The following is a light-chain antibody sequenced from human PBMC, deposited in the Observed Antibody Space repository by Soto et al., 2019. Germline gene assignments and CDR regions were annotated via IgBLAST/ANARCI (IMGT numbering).Light chain of an antibody. CDR2: SNN. J-gene: IGLJ2*01. Sequence: QSVLTQPPSASGTPGQRVTISCSGSNSNIGSKYVYWYQQLPGTAPKLLLYSNNQRPSAVPDRFSGSKSATSASLAISGLRSEEEADYYCAAWDNSLVGGPAFGGGTKVTVL. CDR3: AAWDNSLVGGPA. V-gene: IGLV1-47*02. CDR1: NSNIGSKY.